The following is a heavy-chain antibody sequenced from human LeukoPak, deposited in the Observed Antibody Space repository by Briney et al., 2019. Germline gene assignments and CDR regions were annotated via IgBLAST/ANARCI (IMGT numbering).Heavy chain of an antibody. V-gene: IGHV3-30*04. CDR3: AKAESPDILSGYYRSYFDH. D-gene: IGHD3-9*01. CDR1: GFTFSSPA. J-gene: IGHJ4*02. CDR2: ISYGGTTK. Sequence: GGSLRLSCAASGFTFSSPAMYWVRQAPGKGLEWVAVISYGGTTKIYAESVKGRFTISRDNSEDTLYLQMNSLTTEDTAVYYCAKAESPDILSGYYRSYFDHWGQGTLVTVSS.